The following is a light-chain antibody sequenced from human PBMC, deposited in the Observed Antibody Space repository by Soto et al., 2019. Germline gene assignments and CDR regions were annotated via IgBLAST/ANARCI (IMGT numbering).Light chain of an antibody. J-gene: IGKJ1*01. Sequence: EIVLTQSPGTLSLSPGARATLSCRASPSVSSSFLAWYQQKPGQAPRLLIYGASSRATGIPDRFSGSGSGTYFTLSISRLEPEEFAVYYCKQYGSSPPWTFGQGTKVEIK. CDR2: GAS. V-gene: IGKV3-20*01. CDR1: PSVSSSF. CDR3: KQYGSSPPWT.